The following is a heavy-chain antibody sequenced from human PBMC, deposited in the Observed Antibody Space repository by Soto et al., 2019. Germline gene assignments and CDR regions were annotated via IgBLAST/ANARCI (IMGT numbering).Heavy chain of an antibody. CDR3: SARTSARDAFDI. V-gene: IGHV3-49*05. Sequence: EVRLVESGGGLVKPGRSLRLSCSSSGFTLGDYPMSWFRQAPGRGLEWVGFFRLKSFGGEAEYAASVQGRFSISADDSKTISDLQMNSLKSEDTALYYGSARTSARDAFDIWGQGTMVTVSS. CDR2: FRLKSFGGEA. J-gene: IGHJ3*02. D-gene: IGHD6-25*01. CDR1: GFTLGDYP.